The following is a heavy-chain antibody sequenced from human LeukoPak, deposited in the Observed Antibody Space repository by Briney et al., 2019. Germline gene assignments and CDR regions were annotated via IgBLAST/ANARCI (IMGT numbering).Heavy chain of an antibody. CDR3: ARDAKGLLLRYGSGSYDY. V-gene: IGHV1-18*01. CDR2: ISAYNGNT. Sequence: ASVKVSCKASGYTFTSYGISWVRQAPGQGLEWMGWISAYNGNTNYAQKLQGRVTMTTDTSTSTAYIELRSQRSDDTAVYYCARDAKGLLLRYGSGSYDYWGQGTLVTVSS. D-gene: IGHD3-10*01. CDR1: GYTFTSYG. J-gene: IGHJ4*02.